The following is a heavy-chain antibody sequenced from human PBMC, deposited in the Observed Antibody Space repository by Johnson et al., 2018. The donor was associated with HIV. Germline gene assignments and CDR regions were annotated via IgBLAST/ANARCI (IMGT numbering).Heavy chain of an antibody. J-gene: IGHJ3*02. CDR2: IGTAGDT. CDR3: AKGVVYGGEDAFDI. V-gene: IGHV3-13*01. CDR1: GFTFSSYG. D-gene: IGHD4-23*01. Sequence: VQLVESGGGVVQPGRSLRLSCAASGFTFSSYGMHWVRQATGKGLEWVSAIGTAGDTYYPGSVKGRFTISRENAKNSLYLQMNSLRAEDTAVYYCAKGVVYGGEDAFDIWGQGTMVTVSS.